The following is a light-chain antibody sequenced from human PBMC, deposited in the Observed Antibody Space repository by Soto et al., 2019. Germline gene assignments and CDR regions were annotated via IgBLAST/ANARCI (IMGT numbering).Light chain of an antibody. J-gene: IGKJ5*01. CDR3: QPDGVSSPRIT. Sequence: VLTLSAVTLSLSPKERATLSCRASQSVRSNYLAGYQQQPGQAPRLLIYDASSRATGIPDRFSGSGSGTDFTLTISRLESEDFAVYYCQPDGVSSPRITSGERRRPAI. V-gene: IGKV3-20*01. CDR1: QSVRSNY. CDR2: DAS.